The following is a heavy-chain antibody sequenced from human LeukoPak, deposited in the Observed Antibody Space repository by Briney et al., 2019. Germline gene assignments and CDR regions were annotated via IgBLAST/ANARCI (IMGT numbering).Heavy chain of an antibody. Sequence: GGSLRLSCAASGFTFSGYGMHWVRQAPGKGLEWVAVISYDGSNKYYADSVKGRFTISGDNSKNTLYLQMNSLRAEDTAVYYCAKDQQIAAAGEELDYWGQGTLVTVSS. V-gene: IGHV3-30*18. CDR1: GFTFSGYG. J-gene: IGHJ4*02. CDR2: ISYDGSNK. D-gene: IGHD6-13*01. CDR3: AKDQQIAAAGEELDY.